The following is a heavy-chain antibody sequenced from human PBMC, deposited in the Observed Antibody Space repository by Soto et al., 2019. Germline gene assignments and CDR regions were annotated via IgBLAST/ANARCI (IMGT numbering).Heavy chain of an antibody. Sequence: GGSLRLSCAASGFPFSSYGMHRVRQDQGKGLERVLGISWNSGSIGYADSVKGRFTISRDNAKNSLYLQMNSLRAEDTALYYCAKDMDPFYCSGGSCYSGAFDIWGQGTMVTVSS. J-gene: IGHJ3*02. D-gene: IGHD2-15*01. CDR2: ISWNSGSI. V-gene: IGHV3-9*01. CDR3: AKDMDPFYCSGGSCYSGAFDI. CDR1: GFPFSSYG.